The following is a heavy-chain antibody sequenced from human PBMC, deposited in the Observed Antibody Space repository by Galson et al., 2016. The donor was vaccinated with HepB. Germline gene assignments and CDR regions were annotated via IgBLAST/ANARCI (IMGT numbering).Heavy chain of an antibody. D-gene: IGHD1-1*01. CDR2: VSGSGARS. Sequence: SLRLSCAASGFTFSNYAMGWVRQAPGRGLEWVAVVSGSGARSYYADSGKGRFTISRDNSQNTLDLQMNSRRAEDTAVDYCAKDESNWHLFDYWGQGTLVTVSS. V-gene: IGHV3-23*01. CDR3: AKDESNWHLFDY. CDR1: GFTFSNYA. J-gene: IGHJ4*02.